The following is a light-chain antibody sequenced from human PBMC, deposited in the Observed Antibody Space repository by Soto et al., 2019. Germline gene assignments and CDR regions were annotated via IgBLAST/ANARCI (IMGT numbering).Light chain of an antibody. V-gene: IGKV3-20*01. Sequence: IVLTQSPGTLSLSPGQRATLSCRATQSVSSSLAWYQLNSCQAPMLLIYGASSRATGIPDRLSGDASGPDFSLSVSRLDPHDFAVYYCHHYGRSPAVPSGGGTKVEIK. J-gene: IGKJ4*01. CDR3: HHYGRSPAVP. CDR2: GAS. CDR1: QSVSSS.